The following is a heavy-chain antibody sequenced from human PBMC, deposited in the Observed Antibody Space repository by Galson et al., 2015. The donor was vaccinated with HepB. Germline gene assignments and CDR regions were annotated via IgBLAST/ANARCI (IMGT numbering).Heavy chain of an antibody. V-gene: IGHV1-18*01. D-gene: IGHD3/OR15-3a*01. Sequence: SVKVSCKASGYSFSTNGIAWVRQAPGQGLEWVGWISAYSGNTKYAENFQDGVVLTAETSTTTAYMELRSLRFDDTALYYCARAGGGWEPLDFWGQGTLVSVSA. CDR1: GYSFSTNG. CDR2: ISAYSGNT. CDR3: ARAGGGWEPLDF. J-gene: IGHJ4*02.